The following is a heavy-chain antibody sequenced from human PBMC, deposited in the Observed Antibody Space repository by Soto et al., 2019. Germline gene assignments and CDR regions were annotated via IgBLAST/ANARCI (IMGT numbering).Heavy chain of an antibody. CDR1: GGTFSSYA. D-gene: IGHD3-9*01. CDR3: ASDDILTGRAYYYYGMDV. J-gene: IGHJ6*02. CDR2: VITIFGTA. Sequence: QVQLVQSGAEVKKPGSSVKVSCKASGGTFSSYAISWVRQAPGQGLEWMGGVITIFGTANYAQKFQGRVTITADESTSTAYMELSSLRSEDTAVYYCASDDILTGRAYYYYGMDVWGQGTTVTVSS. V-gene: IGHV1-69*01.